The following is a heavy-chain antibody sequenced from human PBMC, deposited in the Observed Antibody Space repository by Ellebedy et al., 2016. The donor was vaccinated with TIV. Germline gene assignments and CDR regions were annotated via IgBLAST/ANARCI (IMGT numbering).Heavy chain of an antibody. Sequence: SGPTLVXPTQTLTLTCTFSGFSLSTSGMCVSWIRQPPGKALEWLALIDWDDDKYYSTSLKTRLTISKDTSKNQVVLTMTNMDPVDTATYYCARINNWNYGEKGYYFDYWGQGTLVTVSS. V-gene: IGHV2-70*01. CDR3: ARINNWNYGEKGYYFDY. J-gene: IGHJ4*02. CDR1: GFSLSTSGMC. CDR2: IDWDDDK. D-gene: IGHD1-7*01.